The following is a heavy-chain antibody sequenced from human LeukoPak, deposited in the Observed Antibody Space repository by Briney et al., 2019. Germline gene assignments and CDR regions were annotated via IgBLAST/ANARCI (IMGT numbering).Heavy chain of an antibody. D-gene: IGHD3-3*01. Sequence: GGSLRLSCAASGFTFSNYWMSWVRQAPGKGLEWVSYISNSGSTIYYADSVKGRFTISRDNAKNSLYLQMNSLRAEDTAVYYCARNNDDFWNGYYYYYMDVWGKGATVTVSS. V-gene: IGHV3-11*01. J-gene: IGHJ6*03. CDR3: ARNNDDFWNGYYYYYMDV. CDR2: ISNSGSTI. CDR1: GFTFSNYW.